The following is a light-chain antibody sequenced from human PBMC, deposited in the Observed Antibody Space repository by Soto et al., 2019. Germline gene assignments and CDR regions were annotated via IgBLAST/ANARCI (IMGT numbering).Light chain of an antibody. CDR3: QQLNNYPPT. J-gene: IGKJ5*01. CDR1: QGIFSY. Sequence: DIHLSQSPSFLSASVGESVTITCRASQGIFSYLAWYQQKPGKAPELLIYGASTLQSGAPSRFSGRGSGKEFTLTISNLQAEDVATYFCQQLNNYPPTFGQGTRLE. V-gene: IGKV1-9*01. CDR2: GAS.